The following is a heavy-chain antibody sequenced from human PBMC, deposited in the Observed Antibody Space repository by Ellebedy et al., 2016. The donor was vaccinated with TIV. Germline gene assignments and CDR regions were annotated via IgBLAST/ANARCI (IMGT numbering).Heavy chain of an antibody. CDR2: INSDGSST. J-gene: IGHJ4*02. Sequence: GGSLRLSCAASGFTFSTYLMHWVRQAPGKGLVWVSSINSDGSSTSYADSVKGRFTISRDNAKNTLYLQMNSLRAEDTAVYYCARDQRGVPFDYWGRGTLVTVSS. D-gene: IGHD2-8*01. V-gene: IGHV3-74*01. CDR1: GFTFSTYL. CDR3: ARDQRGVPFDY.